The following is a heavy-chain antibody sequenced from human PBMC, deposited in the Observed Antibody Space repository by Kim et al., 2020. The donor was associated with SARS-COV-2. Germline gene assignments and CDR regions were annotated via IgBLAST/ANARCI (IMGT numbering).Heavy chain of an antibody. CDR3: AKDPVSLYYDILTGYYFDY. V-gene: IGHV3-23*01. D-gene: IGHD3-9*01. Sequence: GRFTISRDNSKNTLYLQMNSLRAEDTAVYYCAKDPVSLYYDILTGYYFDYWGQGTLVTVSS. J-gene: IGHJ4*02.